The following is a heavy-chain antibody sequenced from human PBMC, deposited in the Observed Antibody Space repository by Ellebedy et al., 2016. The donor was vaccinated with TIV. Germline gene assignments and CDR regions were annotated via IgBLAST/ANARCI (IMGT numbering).Heavy chain of an antibody. V-gene: IGHV3-48*04. J-gene: IGHJ4*02. D-gene: IGHD3-22*01. CDR1: GFTFSSSW. CDR3: ARGTNHYDSSGLTY. CDR2: ISSSSSSI. Sequence: GGSLRLSXAASGFTFSSSWISWVRQAPGKGLEWVSYISSSSSSIYYADSVKGRFTISRDNAKNSLYLQMNSLRAEDTAIYYCARGTNHYDSSGLTYWGQGTLVTVSS.